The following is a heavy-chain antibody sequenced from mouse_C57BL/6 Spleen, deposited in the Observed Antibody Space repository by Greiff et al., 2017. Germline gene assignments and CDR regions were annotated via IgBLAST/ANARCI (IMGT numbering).Heavy chain of an antibody. CDR2: IHPNSGST. V-gene: IGHV1-64*01. J-gene: IGHJ2*01. CDR1: GYTFTSYW. CDR3: SSGQLSLLGFDY. D-gene: IGHD3-2*02. Sequence: VKLQQPGAELVKPGASVKLSCKASGYTFTSYWMHWVKQRPGQGLEWIGMIHPNSGSTNYNEKFKSKATLTVDKSSSTAYMQLSSLTSADSAVYVCSSGQLSLLGFDYWGQGTPLTVSS.